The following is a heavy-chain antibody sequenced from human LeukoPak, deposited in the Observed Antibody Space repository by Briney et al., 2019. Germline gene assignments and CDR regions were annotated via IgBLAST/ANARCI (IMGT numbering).Heavy chain of an antibody. CDR2: INHRGST. D-gene: IGHD6-19*01. V-gene: IGHV4-34*01. CDR3: ARQVVAVAGTRIDY. Sequence: SETLSLTCAVYGGSFSGYYWSWIRQPPGKGLEWIGEINHRGSTNYNPSLKSRVTISVDTSKNQFSLKLSSVTAADTAVYYCARQVVAVAGTRIDYWGQGTQVTVSS. CDR1: GGSFSGYY. J-gene: IGHJ4*02.